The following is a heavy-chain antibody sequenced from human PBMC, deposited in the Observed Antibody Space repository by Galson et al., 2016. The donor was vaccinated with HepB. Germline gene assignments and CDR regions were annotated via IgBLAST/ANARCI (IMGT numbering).Heavy chain of an antibody. CDR2: ISFAGSTK. V-gene: IGHV3-30-3*01. D-gene: IGHD1-1*01. CDR3: ARGVQLERRGNYYDYDMDS. CDR1: GFIFNNYA. J-gene: IGHJ4*02. Sequence: SLRLSCAASGFIFNNYAMHWVRQAPGKGLEWVTVISFAGSTKYYAASVKGRFPIARDNSKNTLYLQMNSLRAEDTAAYYCARGVQLERRGNYYDYDMDSWGQGTLVSVSS.